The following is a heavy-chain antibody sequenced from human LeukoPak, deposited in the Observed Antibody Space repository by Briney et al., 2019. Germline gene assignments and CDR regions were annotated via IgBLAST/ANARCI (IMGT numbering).Heavy chain of an antibody. D-gene: IGHD2-21*02. CDR3: ARDRGDNWYFDL. Sequence: SGGSLRLSCAASGFTVSSNYMSWVRRAPGKGLEWVSVIYSGGSAYYADSVKGRFTISRDNSKNTLYLQMNSPRAEDTAVYYCARDRGDNWYFDLWGRGTLVTVSS. V-gene: IGHV3-66*02. CDR1: GFTVSSNY. CDR2: IYSGGSA. J-gene: IGHJ2*01.